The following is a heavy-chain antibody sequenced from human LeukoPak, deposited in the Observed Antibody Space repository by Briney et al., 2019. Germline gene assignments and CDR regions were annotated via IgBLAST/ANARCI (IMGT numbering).Heavy chain of an antibody. V-gene: IGHV4-59*12. Sequence: SETLSLTCTVSGGSISSYYWSWIRQPPGKGLEWIGYIYHSGSTYYNPSLKSRVTISVDRSKNQFSLKLSSVTAADTAVYYCARVYGSGAHFDYWGQGTPVTVSS. CDR3: ARVYGSGAHFDY. CDR1: GGSISSYY. CDR2: IYHSGST. D-gene: IGHD3-10*01. J-gene: IGHJ4*02.